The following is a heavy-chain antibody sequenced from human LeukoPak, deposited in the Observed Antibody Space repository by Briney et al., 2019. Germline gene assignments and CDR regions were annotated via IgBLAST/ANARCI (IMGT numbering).Heavy chain of an antibody. V-gene: IGHV4-59*13. J-gene: IGHJ4*02. CDR2: ISYSGST. CDR3: ARGGRWLQFNY. D-gene: IGHD5-24*01. CDR1: GGSLNIYY. Sequence: SETLSLTCTVSGGSLNIYYVLCIRQAAGKGLEWIGYISYSGSTNYNPSLKRRVTISVDTSKKQFSLKLSSVTAADTALYYCARGGRWLQFNYWGQGTLVTVSS.